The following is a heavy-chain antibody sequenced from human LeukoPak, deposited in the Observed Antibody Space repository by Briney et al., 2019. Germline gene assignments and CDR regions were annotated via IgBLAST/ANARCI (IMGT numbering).Heavy chain of an antibody. D-gene: IGHD6-19*01. CDR2: ISGSGGNT. Sequence: GGSLRLSCAASGFTFSTYGMSWVRQAPGKGLEWVSAISGSGGNTYYADSVKGRITISRDNSKNTLSLQVTSLRAEDTAVYYCAISTYTSAWADAFDIWGQGTLVTVSS. CDR3: AISTYTSAWADAFDI. V-gene: IGHV3-23*01. CDR1: GFTFSTYG. J-gene: IGHJ3*02.